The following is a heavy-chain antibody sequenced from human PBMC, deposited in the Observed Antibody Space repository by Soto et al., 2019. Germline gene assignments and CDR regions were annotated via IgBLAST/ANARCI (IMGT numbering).Heavy chain of an antibody. V-gene: IGHV1-69*01. CDR3: ARYCSGGSCYSFYGEYYYYYGMDV. Sequence: SVKVSCKASGGTFSSYAISWVRQAPGQGLEWMGGIIPIFGTANYAQKFQGRVTITADESTSTAYMELSSLRSEDTAVYYCARYCSGGSCYSFYGEYYYYYGMDVWGQGTTVTVSS. CDR1: GGTFSSYA. D-gene: IGHD2-15*01. J-gene: IGHJ6*02. CDR2: IIPIFGTA.